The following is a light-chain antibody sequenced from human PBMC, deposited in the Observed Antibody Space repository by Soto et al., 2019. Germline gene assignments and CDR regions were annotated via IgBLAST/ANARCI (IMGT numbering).Light chain of an antibody. Sequence: DIQMTQSPSTLSASVVDRVTITCRASQSISSWLAWYQQKPGKAPKLLIYDASSLESGVPSRFSGSGSGTEFTLTISRLQPDDFATYYCQQYNSYSPVLTFGGGTKVDIK. CDR2: DAS. V-gene: IGKV1-5*01. CDR1: QSISSW. J-gene: IGKJ4*01. CDR3: QQYNSYSPVLT.